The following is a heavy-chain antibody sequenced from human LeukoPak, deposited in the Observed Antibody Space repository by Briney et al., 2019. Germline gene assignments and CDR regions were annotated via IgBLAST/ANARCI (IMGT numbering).Heavy chain of an antibody. V-gene: IGHV4-34*01. Sequence: PSETLSLTCAVYGGSFSGYYWSWIRQPPGKGLEWIGEINHSGSTNYNPSLKSRVTISVDTSKNQFSLKLSSVTAADTAVYYCARDGTYDSSGYYYGLIDYWGQGTLVTVSS. J-gene: IGHJ4*02. D-gene: IGHD3-22*01. CDR2: INHSGST. CDR1: GGSFSGYY. CDR3: ARDGTYDSSGYYYGLIDY.